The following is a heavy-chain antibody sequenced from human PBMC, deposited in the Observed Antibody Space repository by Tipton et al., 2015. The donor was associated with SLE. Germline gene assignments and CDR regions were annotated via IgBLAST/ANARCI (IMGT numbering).Heavy chain of an antibody. V-gene: IGHV1-18*01. CDR3: ASPLGVVVVNDAFDI. D-gene: IGHD2-15*01. J-gene: IGHJ3*02. Sequence: QSGAEVKKPGSSVKVSCKASGGTFNSYALSWVRQAPGQGLEWMGWISAYNGNTNYAQKLQGRVTMTTDTSTSTAYMELRSLRSDDTAVYYCASPLGVVVVNDAFDIWGQGTMVTASS. CDR1: GGTFNSYA. CDR2: ISAYNGNT.